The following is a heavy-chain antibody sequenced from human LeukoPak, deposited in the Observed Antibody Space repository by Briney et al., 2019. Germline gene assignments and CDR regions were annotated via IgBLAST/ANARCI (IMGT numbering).Heavy chain of an antibody. Sequence: GGSLRLSCAVSGFTFSDYYMSWIRQAPGKGLEWVSYISSSGSTIYYADSVKGRFTISRDNAKNSLYLQMNSLRAEDTAVYYCARDPDVVGATPFDYWGQGTLVTVSS. J-gene: IGHJ4*02. CDR2: ISSSGSTI. CDR1: GFTFSDYY. CDR3: ARDPDVVGATPFDY. V-gene: IGHV3-11*04. D-gene: IGHD1-26*01.